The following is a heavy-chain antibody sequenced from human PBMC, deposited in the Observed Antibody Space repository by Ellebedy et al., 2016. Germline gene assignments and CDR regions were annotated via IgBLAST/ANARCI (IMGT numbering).Heavy chain of an antibody. Sequence: GGSLRLSXAASGFTFSSYGMHWVRQAPGKGLEWVAVIWYDGSNKYYADSVKGRFTISRDNSKNTLYLQMNSLRAEDTAVYYCAREDIVVVPAAPEGPYYYYGMDVWGQGTTVTVSS. CDR3: AREDIVVVPAAPEGPYYYYGMDV. J-gene: IGHJ6*02. CDR1: GFTFSSYG. V-gene: IGHV3-33*01. CDR2: IWYDGSNK. D-gene: IGHD2-2*01.